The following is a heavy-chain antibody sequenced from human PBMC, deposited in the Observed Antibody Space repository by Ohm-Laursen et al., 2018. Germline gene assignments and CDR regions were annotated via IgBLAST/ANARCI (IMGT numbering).Heavy chain of an antibody. V-gene: IGHV3-33*06. D-gene: IGHD2-2*02. CDR3: AKDPRSFCTSTSCYTAFDY. Sequence: SLRLSCAASGFTFSSYGMHWVRQAPGKGLEWVAVIWYDGSNKYYADSVKGRFTISRDNSKNTVTLQMNSLRPEDTAVYYCAKDPRSFCTSTSCYTAFDYWGQGTLVTVSS. J-gene: IGHJ4*02. CDR1: GFTFSSYG. CDR2: IWYDGSNK.